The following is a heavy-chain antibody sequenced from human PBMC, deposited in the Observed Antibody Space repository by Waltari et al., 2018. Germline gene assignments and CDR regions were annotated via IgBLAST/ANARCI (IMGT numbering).Heavy chain of an antibody. CDR2: IYYSGST. V-gene: IGHV4-39*01. J-gene: IGHJ4*02. D-gene: IGHD6-13*01. CDR1: GGSISSSSYY. Sequence: QLQLQESGTGLVKPSETLSLTCTVSGGSISSSSYYWGLIRQPPGKGPEWIGSIYYSGSTDYTPSLKSRVTISVDTSKNQFSLKLSSVTAADTAVYYCARVAAAGTSDYFDYWGQGTLVTVSS. CDR3: ARVAAAGTSDYFDY.